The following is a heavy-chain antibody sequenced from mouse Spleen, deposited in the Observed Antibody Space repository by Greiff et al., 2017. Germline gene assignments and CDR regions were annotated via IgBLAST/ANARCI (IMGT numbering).Heavy chain of an antibody. CDR1: GFTFSDYG. D-gene: IGHD1-1*01. J-gene: IGHJ1*01. CDR2: ISSGSSTI. V-gene: IGHV5-17*01. CDR3: ALYYDGSYAWYFDV. Sequence: DVMLVESGGGLVKPGGSLKLSCAASGFTFSDYGMHWVRQAPEKGLEWVAYISSGSSTIYYADTVKGRFTISRDNAKNTLFLQMTSLRSEDTAMYYCALYYDGSYAWYFDVWGAGTTVTVSS.